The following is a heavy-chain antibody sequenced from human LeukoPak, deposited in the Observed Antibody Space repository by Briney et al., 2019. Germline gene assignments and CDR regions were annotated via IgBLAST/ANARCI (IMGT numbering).Heavy chain of an antibody. Sequence: ASVKVSCKVSGYTLTELSMHWVRQAPGKGLEWMGGFDPEDGETIYAQKFQGRVTMTEDTSTDTAYMELSSLRSEDTAVYYCARPIISYDFWSGYYNFDYWGQGTLVTVSS. V-gene: IGHV1-24*01. D-gene: IGHD3-3*01. CDR2: FDPEDGET. J-gene: IGHJ4*02. CDR3: ARPIISYDFWSGYYNFDY. CDR1: GYTLTELS.